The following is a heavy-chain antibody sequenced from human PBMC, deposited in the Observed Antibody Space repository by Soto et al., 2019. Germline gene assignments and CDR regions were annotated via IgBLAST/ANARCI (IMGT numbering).Heavy chain of an antibody. CDR2: ISGSGDTI. CDR1: GFTFSDYY. J-gene: IGHJ4*02. CDR3: VSHRIRKRGVGY. Sequence: QVQLVESGGGLVKPEGSLRLSCAASGFTFSDYYMSWIRKSPGKGLEWVSYISGSGDTIYYTDSVKGRFTISRDSTKKSLYQQMNSMRAEDTAEYFWVSHRIRKRGVGYWGQGTLVTVSS. D-gene: IGHD1-20*01. V-gene: IGHV3-11*01.